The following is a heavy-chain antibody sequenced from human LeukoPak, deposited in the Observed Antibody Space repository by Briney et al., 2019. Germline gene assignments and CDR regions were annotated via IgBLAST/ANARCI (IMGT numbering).Heavy chain of an antibody. CDR1: GFTFSSYA. J-gene: IGHJ4*02. CDR3: ARAPIVVVPAASDY. CDR2: ISSSSSTI. V-gene: IGHV3-48*01. D-gene: IGHD2-2*01. Sequence: GGSLRLSCAASGFTFSSYAMSWVRQAPGKGLEWVSYISSSSSTIYYADSVKGRFTISRDNAKNSLYPQMNSLRAEDTAVYYCARAPIVVVPAASDYWGQGTLVTVSS.